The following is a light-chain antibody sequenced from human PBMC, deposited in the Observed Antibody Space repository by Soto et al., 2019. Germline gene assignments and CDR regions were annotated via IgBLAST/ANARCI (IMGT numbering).Light chain of an antibody. J-gene: IGLJ1*01. CDR1: SSDVGSYKD. V-gene: IGLV2-11*01. Sequence: QSVLTQPRSVAGSPGQSVTISCTGTSSDVGSYKDVSWYEHHPGKVPKLMIYDVSERPSGVPDRFSGSKSGNTASLTISGLQAEDEANYYCCAYADTFDDFGTGTKVTVL. CDR2: DVS. CDR3: CAYADTFDD.